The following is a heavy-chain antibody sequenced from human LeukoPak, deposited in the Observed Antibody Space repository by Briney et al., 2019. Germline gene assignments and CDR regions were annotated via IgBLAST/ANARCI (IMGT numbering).Heavy chain of an antibody. Sequence: QPGGSLRLTCAPAGFTYSSYWMHSVRQAPGKGLVWVARIKGDGSYTFYADSVKGRFTISRDNAKNSLYLQMNSLRAEDTALYYCAFQGGFGELLITGWGQGTLVTVSS. D-gene: IGHD3-10*01. CDR3: AFQGGFGELLITG. CDR1: GFTYSSYW. CDR2: IKGDGSYT. J-gene: IGHJ4*02. V-gene: IGHV3-74*01.